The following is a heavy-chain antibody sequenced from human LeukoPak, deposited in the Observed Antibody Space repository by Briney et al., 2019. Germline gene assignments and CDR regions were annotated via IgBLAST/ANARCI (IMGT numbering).Heavy chain of an antibody. Sequence: ASVKVSCKASGYTFTGYYMHWVRQAPGQGLEWMGWINPNSGGTNYAQKLQGRVTMTTDTSTSTAYMELRSLRSDDTAVYYCAHVGAVAGDDAFDIWGQGTMVTVSS. CDR3: AHVGAVAGDDAFDI. D-gene: IGHD6-19*01. J-gene: IGHJ3*02. CDR1: GYTFTGYY. V-gene: IGHV1-2*02. CDR2: INPNSGGT.